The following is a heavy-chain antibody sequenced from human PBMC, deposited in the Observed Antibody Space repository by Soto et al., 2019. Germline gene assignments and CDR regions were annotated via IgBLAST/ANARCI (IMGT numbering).Heavy chain of an antibody. CDR2: ISGSGGST. D-gene: IGHD3-10*01. V-gene: IGHV3-23*01. CDR3: AKDRTVLLWFGELGPLCY. CDR1: GFTFISYA. J-gene: IGHJ4*02. Sequence: EVQLLESGGGLVQPGGSLRLSCAASGFTFISYAMSGVRQAPGKGLEWVSAISGSGGSTYYADSVKGRFTISRDNSKNTLYLQLNSRSAEDTNVYYCAKDRTVLLWFGELGPLCYWGQGNLVTVSS.